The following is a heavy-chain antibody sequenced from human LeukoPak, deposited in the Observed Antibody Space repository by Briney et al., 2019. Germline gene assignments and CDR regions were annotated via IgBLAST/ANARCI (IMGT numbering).Heavy chain of an antibody. Sequence: PGGSLRLSCAASGFTFSSYSMYWVRQAPGKGLVWVSRINTDGSSTTYADSVKGRFTMSRDNVKNTLYLQMNSLRTEDTAVYYCARVGGGFDYWGQGTLVTVSS. CDR2: INTDGSST. V-gene: IGHV3-74*03. J-gene: IGHJ4*02. D-gene: IGHD3-10*01. CDR1: GFTFSSYS. CDR3: ARVGGGFDY.